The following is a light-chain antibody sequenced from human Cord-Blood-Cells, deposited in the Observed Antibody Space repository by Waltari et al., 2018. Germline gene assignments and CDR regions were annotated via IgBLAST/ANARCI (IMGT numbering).Light chain of an antibody. J-gene: IGLJ3*02. CDR2: DVS. CDR1: TSHVGGLNI. Sequence: HSPWPQPAPVSGPPGRSTTTPALATTSHVGGLNIVSWYQQHPGKAPKLMIYDVSKRPSGVSNRFSGSKSGNTASLTISGLQAEDEADYYCSSYTSSSTWVFGGGTKLTVL. CDR3: SSYTSSSTWV. V-gene: IGLV2-14*01.